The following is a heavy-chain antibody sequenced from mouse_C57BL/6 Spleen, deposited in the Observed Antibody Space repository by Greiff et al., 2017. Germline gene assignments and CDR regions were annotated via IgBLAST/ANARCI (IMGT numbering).Heavy chain of an antibody. CDR3: ARGRGYYDYDGFYAMDY. CDR2: TFYSGIT. D-gene: IGHD2-4*01. J-gene: IGHJ4*01. V-gene: IGHV3-3*01. CDR1: GFSINSDCY. Sequence: VQLKESGPSLVRPSQTLSLTCTVTGFSINSDCYWIWIRQFPGNKLEYIGYTFYSGITYYNPSLESRTYITRDTSKNQFSLKLSSVTTEDTATYYCARGRGYYDYDGFYAMDYWGQGTSVTVSS.